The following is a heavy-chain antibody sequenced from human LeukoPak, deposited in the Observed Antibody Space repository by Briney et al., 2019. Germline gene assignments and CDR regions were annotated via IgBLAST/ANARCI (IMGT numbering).Heavy chain of an antibody. V-gene: IGHV3-53*01. Sequence: GGSLRLSCAASEFSVGSNYMTWVRQAPGKGLEWVSSIFPSGGEIHYADSVRGRFTISRDNSKSTLSLQMNSLRAEDTAIYYCATYRQVLLPFESWGQGTLVTVSS. CDR2: IFPSGGEI. CDR3: ATYRQVLLPFES. J-gene: IGHJ4*02. CDR1: EFSVGSNY. D-gene: IGHD2-8*02.